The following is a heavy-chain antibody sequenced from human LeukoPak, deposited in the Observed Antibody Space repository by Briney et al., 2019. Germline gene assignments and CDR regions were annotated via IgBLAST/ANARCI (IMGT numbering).Heavy chain of an antibody. V-gene: IGHV4-59*01. CDR1: GGSISSYY. J-gene: IGHJ4*02. CDR3: ARTHYDFWSGYYSGSTFDY. Sequence: PSETLSLTCTVSGGSISSYYWSWIRQPPGKGLEWIGYIYYSGSTNYNPSLKSRVTISVDTSKNQFSLKLSSVTAADTAVYYCARTHYDFWSGYYSGSTFDYWGQGTLVTVSS. D-gene: IGHD3-3*01. CDR2: IYYSGST.